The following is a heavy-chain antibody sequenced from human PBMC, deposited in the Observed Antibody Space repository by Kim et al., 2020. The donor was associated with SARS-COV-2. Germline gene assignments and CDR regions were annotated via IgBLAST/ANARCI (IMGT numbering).Heavy chain of an antibody. D-gene: IGHD6-19*01. J-gene: IGHJ6*02. V-gene: IGHV3-43*02. Sequence: GGSLRLSCAASGFTFDDYAMHWVRQAPGKGLEWVSLISGDGGSTYYADSVKGRFTISRDNSKNSLYLQMNSLRTEDTALYYCAKEDSSGWYGLRNSGVYGMDVWGQGTTVTVSS. CDR2: ISGDGGST. CDR3: AKEDSSGWYGLRNSGVYGMDV. CDR1: GFTFDDYA.